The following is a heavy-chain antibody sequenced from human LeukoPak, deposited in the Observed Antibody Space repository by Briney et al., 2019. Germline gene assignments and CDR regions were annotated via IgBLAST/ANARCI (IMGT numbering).Heavy chain of an antibody. J-gene: IGHJ4*02. CDR1: GGSISSSSYY. V-gene: IGHV4-39*01. CDR3: ASSSWSAANAFDY. Sequence: SETLSLTCTVSGGSISSSSYYWGWIRQPPGKGLEWIGSIYYSGSTYYNPSLKSRVTISVDTSKNQFSLKLSSVTAADTAVYYCASSSWSAANAFDYWGQGTLVTVSS. CDR2: IYYSGST. D-gene: IGHD6-13*01.